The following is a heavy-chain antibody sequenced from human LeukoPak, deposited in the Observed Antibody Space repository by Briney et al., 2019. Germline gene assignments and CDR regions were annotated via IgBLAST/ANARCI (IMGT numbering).Heavy chain of an antibody. J-gene: IGHJ4*02. V-gene: IGHV4-59*01. CDR1: GGSISSYY. Sequence: SETLSLTCTVSGGSISSYYWSWIRQPPGKGLEWIGYIYYSGSTNYNPSLKSRVTISVDTSKNQFFLKLSSVTAADTAVYYCARGSDFWSGYYTVDYWGQGTLVTVSS. CDR3: ARGSDFWSGYYTVDY. CDR2: IYYSGST. D-gene: IGHD3-3*01.